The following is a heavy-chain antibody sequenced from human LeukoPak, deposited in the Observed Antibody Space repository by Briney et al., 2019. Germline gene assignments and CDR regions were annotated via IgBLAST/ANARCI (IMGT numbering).Heavy chain of an antibody. D-gene: IGHD6-13*01. Sequence: GESLKISCXASGFTFTTYWMTWVRQASGKGLEWVANIKQDGSEKYYVDSVKGRFTISRDNAKNSLYLQMDSLRAEETAVYYCARGGYMFDPWGQGTLVTVSS. CDR2: IKQDGSEK. V-gene: IGHV3-7*01. CDR1: GFTFTTYW. J-gene: IGHJ5*02. CDR3: ARGGYMFDP.